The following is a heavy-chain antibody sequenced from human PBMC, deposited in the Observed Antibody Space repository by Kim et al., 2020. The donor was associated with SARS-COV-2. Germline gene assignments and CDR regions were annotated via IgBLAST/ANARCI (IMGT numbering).Heavy chain of an antibody. Sequence: GGSPRLSCAASGFTFSSYEMNWVRQAPGKGLEWVSYIGSSGSTIYYADSVKGRFTISRDNAKNSLYLQMNSLRAEDTAVYYCARADDSSGYYYGPFDYWGQGTLVTVSS. J-gene: IGHJ4*02. CDR2: IGSSGSTI. V-gene: IGHV3-48*03. D-gene: IGHD3-22*01. CDR1: GFTFSSYE. CDR3: ARADDSSGYYYGPFDY.